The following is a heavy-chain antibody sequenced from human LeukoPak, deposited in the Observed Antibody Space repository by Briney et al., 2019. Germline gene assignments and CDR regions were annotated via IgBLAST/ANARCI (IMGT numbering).Heavy chain of an antibody. CDR2: ISSSGGST. D-gene: IGHD2-8*01. CDR1: GFTFSSEG. Sequence: GGSLRLSCAVSGFTFSSEGMSWVRQAPGKGLEWVSSISSSGGSTYYADSVKGRFTISRDNSKNTLYLQMNSLRAEDTAVYYCAKEGTKDTRFDYWGQGTLVTVSS. V-gene: IGHV3-23*01. CDR3: AKEGTKDTRFDY. J-gene: IGHJ4*02.